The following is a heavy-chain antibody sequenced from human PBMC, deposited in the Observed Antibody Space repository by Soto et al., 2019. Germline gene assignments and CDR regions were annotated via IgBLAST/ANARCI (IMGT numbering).Heavy chain of an antibody. CDR1: GGSISSYY. D-gene: IGHD3-22*01. CDR2: IYYSGST. CDR3: ARAMIVVADGRYFDY. Sequence: SETLSLTCTVSGGSISSYYWSWIRQPPGKGLEWIGYIYYSGSTNYNPSLKSRVTISVDTSKNQFSLKLSSVTAADTAVYYCARAMIVVADGRYFDYWGQGTLVTVSS. J-gene: IGHJ4*02. V-gene: IGHV4-59*01.